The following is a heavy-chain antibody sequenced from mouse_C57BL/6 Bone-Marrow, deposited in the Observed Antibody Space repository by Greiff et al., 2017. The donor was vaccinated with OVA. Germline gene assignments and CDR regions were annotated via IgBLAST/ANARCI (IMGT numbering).Heavy chain of an antibody. CDR1: GFTFSDYG. V-gene: IGHV5-17*01. Sequence: EVQLQESGGGLVKPGGSLKLSCAASGFTFSDYGMHWVRQAPEKGLEWVAYISSGSSTIYYADTVKGRFTISRDNAKNTLFLQMTSLRSEDTAMYYCARRIYYGNLDYWGQGTTLTVSS. J-gene: IGHJ2*01. D-gene: IGHD2-1*01. CDR3: ARRIYYGNLDY. CDR2: ISSGSSTI.